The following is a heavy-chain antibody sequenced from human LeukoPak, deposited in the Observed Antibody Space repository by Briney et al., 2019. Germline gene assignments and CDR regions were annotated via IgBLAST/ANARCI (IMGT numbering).Heavy chain of an antibody. CDR1: GFTFSSYE. CDR3: AELGITMIGGV. CDR2: ISSSGSTI. J-gene: IGHJ6*04. D-gene: IGHD3-10*02. V-gene: IGHV3-48*03. Sequence: EGSLRLSCAASGFTFSSYEMNWVRQAPGKGLEWVSYISSSGSTIYYADSVKGRFTISRDNAKNSLYLQMNSLRADDTAVYYCAELGITMIGGVWGKGTTVTISS.